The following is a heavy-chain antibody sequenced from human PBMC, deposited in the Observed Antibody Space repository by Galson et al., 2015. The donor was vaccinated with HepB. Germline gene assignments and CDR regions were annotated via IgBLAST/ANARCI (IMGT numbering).Heavy chain of an antibody. J-gene: IGHJ4*02. CDR2: IKQDGSEK. D-gene: IGHD5-12*01. CDR3: ARESGGYSGYDYLGVGLD. Sequence: SLRLSCAASGFTFSSYWMSWVRQAPGKGLEWVANIKQDGSEKYYVDSVKGRFTISRDNAKNSLYLQMNSLRAEDTAVYYCARESGGYSGYDYLGVGLDWGQGTLVTVSS. CDR1: GFTFSSYW. V-gene: IGHV3-7*03.